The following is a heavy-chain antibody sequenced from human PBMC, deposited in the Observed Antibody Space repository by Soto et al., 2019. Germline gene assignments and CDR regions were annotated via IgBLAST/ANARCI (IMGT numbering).Heavy chain of an antibody. D-gene: IGHD2-15*01. CDR2: ISAYNGNT. CDR1: GYTFTIYG. CDR3: ARDRGYCSGGSCYDYYYYGMDV. Sequence: ASVKVSCKASGYTFTIYGISWVLQAPGQGLEWMGWISAYNGNTNYAQKLQGRVTMTTDTSTSTAYMELRSLRSDDTAVYYCARDRGYCSGGSCYDYYYYGMDVWGQGTTVTVSS. J-gene: IGHJ6*02. V-gene: IGHV1-18*01.